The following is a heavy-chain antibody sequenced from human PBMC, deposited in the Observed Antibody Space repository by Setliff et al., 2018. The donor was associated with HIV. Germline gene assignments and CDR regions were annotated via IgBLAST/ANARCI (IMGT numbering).Heavy chain of an antibody. CDR3: ARDRFGVPAND. CDR2: VHTNVRT. J-gene: IGHJ4*02. D-gene: IGHD3-3*01. V-gene: IGHV4-61*05. CDR1: GDSISRSTYY. Sequence: SETLSLTCAVSGDSISRSTYYWGWIRQPPGKGLEWIGHVHTNVRTNYHPSLNSRVTIPADISKNEFSLNLRSVTAADTAVYFCARDRFGVPANDWGQGILVTVSS.